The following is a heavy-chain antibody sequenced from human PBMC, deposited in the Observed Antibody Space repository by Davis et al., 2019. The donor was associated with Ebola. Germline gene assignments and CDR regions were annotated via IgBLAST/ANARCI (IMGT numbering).Heavy chain of an antibody. Sequence: PGGSLRLSCAASGFTFDDYAMHWVRQAPGKGLEWVSGISWNSGSIGYADSVKGRFTISRDNAKNSLYLQMNSLRDEDTAVYYCAREAMVRGVQNYYGMDVWGQGTTVTVSS. D-gene: IGHD3-10*01. V-gene: IGHV3-9*01. CDR3: AREAMVRGVQNYYGMDV. J-gene: IGHJ6*02. CDR1: GFTFDDYA. CDR2: ISWNSGSI.